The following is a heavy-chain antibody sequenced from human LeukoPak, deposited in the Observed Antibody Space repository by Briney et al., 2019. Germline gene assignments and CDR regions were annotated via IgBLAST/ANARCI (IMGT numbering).Heavy chain of an antibody. Sequence: PGGSLRLSCAASGFTFSSHAMNWVRQAPGKGLEWVSVISGSGGSTYYADSVKGRFTISRDNSKNTLYLQMNSLRAEDTAVYYCAEAKGYYGSGSYIDYWGQGTLVTVSS. CDR1: GFTFSSHA. CDR3: AEAKGYYGSGSYIDY. D-gene: IGHD3-10*01. V-gene: IGHV3-23*01. J-gene: IGHJ4*02. CDR2: ISGSGGST.